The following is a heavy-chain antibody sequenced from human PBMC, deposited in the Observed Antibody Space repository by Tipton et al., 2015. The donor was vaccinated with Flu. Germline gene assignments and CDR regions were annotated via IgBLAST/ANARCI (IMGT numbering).Heavy chain of an antibody. J-gene: IGHJ4*02. D-gene: IGHD5-18*01. CDR1: GGSVSGSGYY. CDR3: ARGVSGGYSYGYYFDY. CDR2: IYNSGST. Sequence: TLSLTCAVSGGSVSGSGYYWTWIRQPPGKGLEYIGQIYNSGSTNYNPSLKSRVTISVDTSKNQFSLKLSSVTAADTAVYYCARGVSGGYSYGYYFDYWGQGTLVTVSS. V-gene: IGHV4-61*08.